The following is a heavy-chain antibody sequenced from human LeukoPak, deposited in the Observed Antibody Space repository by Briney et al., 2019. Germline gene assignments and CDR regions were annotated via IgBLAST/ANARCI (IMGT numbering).Heavy chain of an antibody. CDR2: IYYSGST. J-gene: IGHJ6*02. CDR3: ARVGRRHYGMDV. Sequence: SETLSLTCTVSGGSISSSSYYWGWIRQPPGKGLEWIGSIYYSGSTYYNPSLKSRVTISVDRSKNQFSLKLSSVTAADTAVYYCARVGRRHYGMDVWGQGTTVTVSS. CDR1: GGSISSSSYY. V-gene: IGHV4-39*07.